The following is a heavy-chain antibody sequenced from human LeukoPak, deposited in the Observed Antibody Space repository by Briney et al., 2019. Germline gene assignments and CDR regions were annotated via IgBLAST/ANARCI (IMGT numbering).Heavy chain of an antibody. V-gene: IGHV1-8*02. CDR2: MNPSSGNT. D-gene: IGHD5-12*01. CDR1: GYTFTGYY. CDR3: ASGPIVATVGY. J-gene: IGHJ4*02. Sequence: GASVKVSCKASGYTFTGYYMHWVRQAPGQGLEWMGWMNPSSGNTGYAQKFQGRVTMTRYTSISTAYMELSSLRSEDTAVYYCASGPIVATVGYWGQGTLVTVSS.